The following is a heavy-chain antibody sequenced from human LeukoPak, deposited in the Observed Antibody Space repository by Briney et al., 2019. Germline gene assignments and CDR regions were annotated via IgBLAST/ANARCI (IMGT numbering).Heavy chain of an antibody. D-gene: IGHD4/OR15-4a*01. Sequence: PGGSLRLSCTVSGFTISSNSMSWVRQAPGKGLEWVSFIYSSVTHYSDSVKGRFPISRDNSKNTLFLQMNSLRAEDTAVYYCARRAGAYSHPYDYWGQGTLVTVSS. J-gene: IGHJ4*02. CDR3: ARRAGAYSHPYDY. V-gene: IGHV3-53*01. CDR1: GFTISSNS. CDR2: IYSSVT.